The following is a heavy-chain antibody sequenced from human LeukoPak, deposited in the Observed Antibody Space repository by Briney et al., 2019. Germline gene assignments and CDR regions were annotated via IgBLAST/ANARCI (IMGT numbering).Heavy chain of an antibody. V-gene: IGHV4-39*01. CDR3: ARWSYGFGSAYYFDY. CDR2: IYYSGST. J-gene: IGHJ4*02. Sequence: SETLSLTSTVSGGSISSSSYYWGWIRQPPGKGLEWIGSIYYSGSTYYNPSLKSRVTIAVDTSKNQFSLKLSSVTAADTAVYYCARWSYGFGSAYYFDYWGQGTLVTVSS. D-gene: IGHD5-18*01. CDR1: GGSISSSSYY.